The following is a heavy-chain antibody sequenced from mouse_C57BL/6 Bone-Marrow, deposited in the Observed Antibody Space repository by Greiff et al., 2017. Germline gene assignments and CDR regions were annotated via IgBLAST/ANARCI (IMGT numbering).Heavy chain of an antibody. J-gene: IGHJ3*01. CDR3: ARGYYGSSSWFAY. CDR2: IWWVDDK. V-gene: IGHV8-8*01. Sequence: QVTLIVSGPGILQPSQPLSLTCSFSGFSLNTFDLSVGWIRQPSGTGLVWLAHIWWVDDKYSNPALMSRLTISKDTSKNLVFLKIANVDTADTATDYCARGYYGSSSWFAYWGQGTLVTVSA. D-gene: IGHD1-1*01. CDR1: GFSLNTFDLS.